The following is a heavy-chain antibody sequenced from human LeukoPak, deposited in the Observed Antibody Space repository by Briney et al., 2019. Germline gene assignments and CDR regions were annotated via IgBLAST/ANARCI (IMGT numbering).Heavy chain of an antibody. V-gene: IGHV3-23*01. Sequence: GGSLRLSCAASGFTFRSYAMSWVRQAPGKGLEWVSAISSNGGSTYYADSVKGRFTISRDNTKNTLDLQVTSLRAEDTAVYYCAKVRRSGSDDSWGQGTLVTVSS. CDR2: ISSNGGST. D-gene: IGHD6-25*01. J-gene: IGHJ4*02. CDR3: AKVRRSGSDDS. CDR1: GFTFRSYA.